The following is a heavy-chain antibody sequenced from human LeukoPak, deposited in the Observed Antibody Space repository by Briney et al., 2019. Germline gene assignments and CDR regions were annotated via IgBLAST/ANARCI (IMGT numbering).Heavy chain of an antibody. CDR1: GSRFTSYW. V-gene: IGHV5-51*01. CDR3: ARHVSSGWPHPIDY. J-gene: IGHJ4*02. CDR2: IYPGDSDT. D-gene: IGHD6-19*01. Sequence: GESLKISCKGSGSRFTSYWIGWVRQMPGKGLEWMGIIYPGDSDTGYSPSFQGQVTISADKSISTAYLQWSSLKASDTAMYYCARHVSSGWPHPIDYWGQGTLVTVSS.